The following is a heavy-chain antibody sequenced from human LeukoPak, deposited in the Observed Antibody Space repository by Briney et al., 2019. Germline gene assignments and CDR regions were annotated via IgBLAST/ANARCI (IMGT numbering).Heavy chain of an antibody. J-gene: IGHJ4*02. Sequence: PGGSLRLSCAASGFTFSNYAMHWVRQAPGKGLEWVAVTSYDESNKYYADSVKGRFTISRDNSKKTLYLQMNSLRGEDTAVYYCARVVVSSSPDSFDYWGQEPLVIVSS. CDR2: TSYDESNK. D-gene: IGHD6-6*01. CDR3: ARVVVSSSPDSFDY. CDR1: GFTFSNYA. V-gene: IGHV3-30*04.